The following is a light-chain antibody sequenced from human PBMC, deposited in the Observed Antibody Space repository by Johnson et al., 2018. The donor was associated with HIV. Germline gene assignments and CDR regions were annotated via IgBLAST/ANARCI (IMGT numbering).Light chain of an antibody. CDR3: GTGDSNPSAYV. J-gene: IGLJ1*01. CDR1: SSNIGNNY. V-gene: IGLV1-51*01. CDR2: DNN. Sequence: QSILTQPPSVSAAPGQKVTISCSGSSSNIGNNYVSWYQQLPGTAPKLLIYDNNKRPSGIPDRFSGSKSGTSATLGIPGLQTGDAADYYCGTGDSNPSAYVFGTGTKVTFL.